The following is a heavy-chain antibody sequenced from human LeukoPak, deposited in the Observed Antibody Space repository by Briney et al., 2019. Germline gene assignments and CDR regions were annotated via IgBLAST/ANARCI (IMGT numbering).Heavy chain of an antibody. CDR3: TTGQWLAHFDY. CDR1: GFTFSNAW. J-gene: IGHJ4*02. D-gene: IGHD6-19*01. Sequence: GGSLRLSCAASGFTFSNAWMSWVRQAPGKGLEWVGRIKSKTDGETTDYAAPVKGRFTISRDDSKNTLYLQMNSLKTEDTAVYYCTTGQWLAHFDYWGQGTLVTVSS. V-gene: IGHV3-15*01. CDR2: IKSKTDGETT.